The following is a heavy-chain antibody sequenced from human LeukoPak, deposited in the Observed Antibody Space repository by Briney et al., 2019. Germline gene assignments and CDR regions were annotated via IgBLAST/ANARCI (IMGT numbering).Heavy chain of an antibody. V-gene: IGHV1-69*13. CDR3: AREAYYDSSGSDY. D-gene: IGHD3-22*01. J-gene: IGHJ4*02. CDR1: GYTFTGYY. CDR2: IIPIFGTA. Sequence: SVNVSCKASGYTFTGYYMHWVRQAPGQGLEWMGGIIPIFGTANYAQKFQGRVTITADESTSTAYMELSSLRSEDTAVYYCAREAYYDSSGSDYWGQGTLVTVSS.